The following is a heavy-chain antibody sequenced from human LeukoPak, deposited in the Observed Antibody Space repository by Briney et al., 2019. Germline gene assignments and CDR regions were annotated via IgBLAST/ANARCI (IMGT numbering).Heavy chain of an antibody. V-gene: IGHV4-38-2*01. CDR1: GYSISSGYY. D-gene: IGHD3-22*01. Sequence: SETLSLTCAVSGYSISSGYYWGWIRQPPGKGLEWIGSIYHSGSTYYNPSLKSRVTMSVDTSKNQFSLKLSSVTAADTAIYYCARHDSSGVDAFDIWGLGTMVTVSS. CDR3: ARHDSSGVDAFDI. J-gene: IGHJ3*02. CDR2: IYHSGST.